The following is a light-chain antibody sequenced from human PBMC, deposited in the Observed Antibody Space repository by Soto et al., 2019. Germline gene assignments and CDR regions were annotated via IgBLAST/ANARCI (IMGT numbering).Light chain of an antibody. J-gene: IGLJ1*01. CDR3: CSYAGTYTGV. V-gene: IGLV2-11*01. CDR2: DVS. Sequence: QSALTQPRSVSGSPGQSVSISCTGTSSDVGRYSYVSWYQQHPGKAPKLMIYDVSGRPSGVPDRFSGSKSGNTASLTISGLQAEDEADYYCCSYAGTYTGVFGTGTKVTVL. CDR1: SSDVGRYSY.